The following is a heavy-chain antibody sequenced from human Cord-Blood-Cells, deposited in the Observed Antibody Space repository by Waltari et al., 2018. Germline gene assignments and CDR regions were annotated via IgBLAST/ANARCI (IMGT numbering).Heavy chain of an antibody. V-gene: IGHV3-23*01. CDR3: ANLEGYSGYDFDY. J-gene: IGHJ4*02. CDR2: ISGSGGST. D-gene: IGHD5-12*01. Sequence: EVQLLESGGGLVQPGGSLRLSCAASGFTFSSYAMSWVRQAPGKGLEWVSAISGSGGSTYYADSVKSRFTISRDNSKNTLYLQMNSLRAEDTAVYYCANLEGYSGYDFDYWGQGTLVTVSS. CDR1: GFTFSSYA.